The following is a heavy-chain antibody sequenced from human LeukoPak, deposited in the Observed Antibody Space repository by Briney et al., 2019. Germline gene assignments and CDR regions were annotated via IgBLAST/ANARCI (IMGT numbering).Heavy chain of an antibody. V-gene: IGHV4-39*01. D-gene: IGHD2-2*01. CDR2: IYYSGST. Sequence: SETLSLTCTVSGGSISSSSYYWGWLRQPPGKGLEWIGSIYYSGSTYYNPSLKSRVTISVDTSKNQFSLKLSSVTAADTAVYYCAGMRSRSLGDYWGQGTLVTVSS. J-gene: IGHJ4*02. CDR3: AGMRSRSLGDY. CDR1: GGSISSSSYY.